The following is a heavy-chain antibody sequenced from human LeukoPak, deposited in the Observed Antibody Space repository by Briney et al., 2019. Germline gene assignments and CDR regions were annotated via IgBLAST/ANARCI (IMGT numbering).Heavy chain of an antibody. CDR2: ISSSSSYI. CDR1: GFTLSSYA. Sequence: GRSLRLSCAASGFTLSSYAMHWVRQAPGKGLEWVSSISSSSSYIYYADSVKGRFTISRDNAKNSLYLQMNSLRAEDTAVYYCARGRKGIVVVPAANWFDPWGQGTLVTVSS. J-gene: IGHJ5*02. D-gene: IGHD2-2*01. V-gene: IGHV3-21*01. CDR3: ARGRKGIVVVPAANWFDP.